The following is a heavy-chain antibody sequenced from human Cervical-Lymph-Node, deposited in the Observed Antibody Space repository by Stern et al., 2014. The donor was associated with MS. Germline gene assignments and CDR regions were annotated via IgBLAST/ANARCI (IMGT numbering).Heavy chain of an antibody. CDR3: ARASSGWYMGY. J-gene: IGHJ4*02. CDR2: IYYSGST. D-gene: IGHD6-19*01. V-gene: IGHV4-59*01. Sequence: QVQLQESGPGLVKPSETLSLTCTVSGGTISSYYWSWIRQPPGKGLEWIGYIYYSGSTNYNPSLKSRIPISVDTSKNQFSLKLSSVTAADTAVYYCARASSGWYMGYWGQGTLVTVSS. CDR1: GGTISSYY.